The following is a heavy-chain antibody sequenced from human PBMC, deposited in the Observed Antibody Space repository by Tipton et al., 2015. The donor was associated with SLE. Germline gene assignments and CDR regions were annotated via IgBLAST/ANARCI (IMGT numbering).Heavy chain of an antibody. CDR1: GGSISSYY. J-gene: IGHJ5*02. CDR2: IYTSGGT. CDR3: ARHGLNSKAADP. Sequence: TLSLTCTVSGGSISSYYWSWIRQPAGKGLEWIGRIYTSGGTNYNPSLKSRVTMSVDTSKNQFSLKLSSVTAADTAVYYCARHGLNSKAADPWGQGTLVTVSS. V-gene: IGHV4-4*07. D-gene: IGHD6-6*01.